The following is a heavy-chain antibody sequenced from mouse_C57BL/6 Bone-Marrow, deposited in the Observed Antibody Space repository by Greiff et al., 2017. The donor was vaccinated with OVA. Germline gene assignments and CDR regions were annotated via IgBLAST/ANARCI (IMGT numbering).Heavy chain of an antibody. V-gene: IGHV1-81*01. Sequence: QVQLKESGAELAKPGASVKLSCTASGYTFTGYGISWVKQRTGQGLEWIGEIYPRSGNTYYNENFKGKATLTADKSSSTAYMELRSLASEDSAVYVCARGDYDYYCYAMDYWGQGTSVTVSS. D-gene: IGHD2-4*01. J-gene: IGHJ4*01. CDR3: ARGDYDYYCYAMDY. CDR1: GYTFTGYG. CDR2: IYPRSGNT.